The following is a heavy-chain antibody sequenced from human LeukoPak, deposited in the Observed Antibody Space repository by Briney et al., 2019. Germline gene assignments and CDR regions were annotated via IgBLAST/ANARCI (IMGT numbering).Heavy chain of an antibody. Sequence: SETLSLTCTVSGGSISSYYWSWIRQPPGKGLEWIGYIYYSGSTNYNPSLKSRVTISVDTSKNQFSLKLSSVTAADTAVYYCARAEGSGWYGGYYFDYWGQGTLVTVSS. CDR2: IYYSGST. J-gene: IGHJ4*02. V-gene: IGHV4-59*01. CDR1: GGSISSYY. CDR3: ARAEGSGWYGGYYFDY. D-gene: IGHD6-19*01.